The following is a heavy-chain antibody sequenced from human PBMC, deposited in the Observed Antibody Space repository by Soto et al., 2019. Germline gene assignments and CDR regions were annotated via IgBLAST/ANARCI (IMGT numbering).Heavy chain of an antibody. V-gene: IGHV3-23*01. J-gene: IGHJ6*02. CDR3: ANGGQIAAAYGMDV. CDR1: GFTFSSYA. Sequence: PGGSLRLSCAASGFTFSSYAMTWVRQAPGKGLEWVSAISGSGGSTYYADSVKGRFTISRDNSKNTLYLQMNSLRAEDTAVYYCANGGQIAAAYGMDVWGQGTTVTVS. D-gene: IGHD6-13*01. CDR2: ISGSGGST.